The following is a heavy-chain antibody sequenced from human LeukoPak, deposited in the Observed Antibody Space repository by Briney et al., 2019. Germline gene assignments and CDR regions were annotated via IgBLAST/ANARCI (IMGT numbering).Heavy chain of an antibody. Sequence: ASVKVSCKASGYTFTSYDINWVRQATGQGLEWMGWMNPNSGNTGYAQKFQGRVTMTRNTSINTAYMELSSLRSEDTAVYYCASFDHTSYDILTGYKDAFDIWGQGTMVTVSS. D-gene: IGHD3-9*01. V-gene: IGHV1-8*01. J-gene: IGHJ3*02. CDR1: GYTFTSYD. CDR3: ASFDHTSYDILTGYKDAFDI. CDR2: MNPNSGNT.